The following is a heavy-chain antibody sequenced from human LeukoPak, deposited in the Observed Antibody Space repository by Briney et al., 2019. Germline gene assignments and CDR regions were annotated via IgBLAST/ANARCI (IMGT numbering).Heavy chain of an antibody. V-gene: IGHV3-23*01. CDR1: GVTFSDYA. CDR2: ISGGGTYT. Sequence: GGSLRLSCASSGVTFSDYAMTWVRQAPGRGLEWVSAISGGGTYTYYADSVKGRFTISRDNSKNTLYLQMNSLRAEDTAVYYCAKGKYSSSWYFDYWGQGTLVTVSS. CDR3: AKGKYSSSWYFDY. J-gene: IGHJ4*02. D-gene: IGHD6-13*01.